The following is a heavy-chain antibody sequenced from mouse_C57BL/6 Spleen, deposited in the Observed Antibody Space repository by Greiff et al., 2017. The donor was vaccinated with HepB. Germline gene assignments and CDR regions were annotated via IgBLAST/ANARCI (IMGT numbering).Heavy chain of an antibody. CDR3: ARATTVGPFAY. D-gene: IGHD1-1*01. V-gene: IGHV3-6*01. CDR2: ISYDGSN. CDR1: GYSITSGYY. Sequence: EVKLMESGPGLVKPSQSLSLTCSVTGYSITSGYYWNWIRQFPGNKLEWMGYISYDGSNNYNPSLKNRISITRDTSKNQFFLKLNSVTTEDTATYYCARATTVGPFAYWGQGTLVTVSA. J-gene: IGHJ3*01.